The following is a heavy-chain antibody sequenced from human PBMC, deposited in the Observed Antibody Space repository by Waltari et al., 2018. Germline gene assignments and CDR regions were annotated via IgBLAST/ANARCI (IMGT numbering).Heavy chain of an antibody. Sequence: QLQLQELGPGLVKPSDTLSLPCTVSGGPISSSSYYLVWIRQPPGKGLEWIGSIYYSGSTYYNPSLKSRVTISVDTSKNQFSLKLSSVTAADTAVYYCARLSYYGSGNELDYWGQGTLVTVSS. D-gene: IGHD3-10*01. CDR2: IYYSGST. CDR3: ARLSYYGSGNELDY. J-gene: IGHJ4*02. CDR1: GGPISSSSYY. V-gene: IGHV4-39*01.